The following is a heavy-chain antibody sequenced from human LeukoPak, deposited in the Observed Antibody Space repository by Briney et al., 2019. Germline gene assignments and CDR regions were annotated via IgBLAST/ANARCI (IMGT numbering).Heavy chain of an antibody. CDR3: AGGTYRSDY. V-gene: IGHV4-59*11. J-gene: IGHJ4*02. D-gene: IGHD2-2*01. CDR1: GGSISRHY. CDR2: VYYSGST. Sequence: AETLSLTCTVSGGSISRHYWSWIRQPPGKGLEWIGYVYYSGSTNYNPSLKSRVTISVDTSKNQFSLKLSSVTAADTAVYYCAGGTYRSDYWGQGTLVTVSS.